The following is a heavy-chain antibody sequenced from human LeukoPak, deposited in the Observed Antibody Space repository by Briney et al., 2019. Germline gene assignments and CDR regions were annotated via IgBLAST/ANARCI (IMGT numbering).Heavy chain of an antibody. Sequence: SQTLSLTCTFSGGSISSGDYYWSWIRQPPGKGLEWIGYIYYSGSTYYNPSLKSRVTISVDTSKNQFSLKLSSVTAADTAVYYCAREDSGYSGYLDGFDYWGQGTLVTVSS. CDR1: GGSISSGDYY. V-gene: IGHV4-30-4*01. J-gene: IGHJ4*02. D-gene: IGHD5-12*01. CDR2: IYYSGST. CDR3: AREDSGYSGYLDGFDY.